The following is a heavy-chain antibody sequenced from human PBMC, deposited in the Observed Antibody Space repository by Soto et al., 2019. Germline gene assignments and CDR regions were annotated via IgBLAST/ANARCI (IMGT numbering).Heavy chain of an antibody. D-gene: IGHD2-2*01. CDR3: AKDNCTSPSCYRLYNWFDP. J-gene: IGHJ5*02. CDR1: GYTFTSYY. CDR2: INPSGGYT. V-gene: IGHV1-46*01. Sequence: ASVKVSCKASGYTFTSYYMNWVRQAPGQGLEWLGIINPSGGYTTYAQRFLGRVTMTSDTSTSTAYMELSSLRAEDTAVYYCAKDNCTSPSCYRLYNWFDPWGQGTLVTVSS.